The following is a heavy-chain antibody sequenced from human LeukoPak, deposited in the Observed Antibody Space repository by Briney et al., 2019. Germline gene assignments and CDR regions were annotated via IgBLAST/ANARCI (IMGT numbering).Heavy chain of an antibody. V-gene: IGHV3-9*01. CDR1: GFPFDEHA. Sequence: PGGSLRLSCAASGFPFDEHAMHWVRQAPGKGLEWVSGISYSSETIGYVDSVKGRFTISRDNAKNSLFLQMSNLRDDDTAIHYCARHVGISFWGQGTLVTVSS. J-gene: IGHJ4*02. CDR2: ISYSSETI. D-gene: IGHD7-27*01. CDR3: ARHVGISF.